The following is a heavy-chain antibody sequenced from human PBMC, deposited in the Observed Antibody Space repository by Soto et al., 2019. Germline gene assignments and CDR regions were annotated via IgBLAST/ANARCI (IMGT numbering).Heavy chain of an antibody. V-gene: IGHV1-46*01. CDR2: INPSGGST. D-gene: IGHD3-10*01. J-gene: IGHJ5*02. Sequence: QVQLVQSGAEVKEPGASVRVSCKASGYTFTSFYVHWMRQAPGQGLEWMGVINPSGGSTTYAQKFQGRVTMARDTATSTVYMELSSLRSEDTAVYHCARGSSGEMRWHHNGFDTWCQGTLVTVSS. CDR1: GYTFTSFY. CDR3: ARGSSGEMRWHHNGFDT.